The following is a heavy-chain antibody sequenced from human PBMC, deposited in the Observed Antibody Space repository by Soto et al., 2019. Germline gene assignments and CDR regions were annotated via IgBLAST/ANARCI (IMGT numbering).Heavy chain of an antibody. CDR3: ARADDSSGYWPAFDY. J-gene: IGHJ4*02. CDR1: GYTFTSYG. CDR2: ISAYNGNT. D-gene: IGHD3-22*01. V-gene: IGHV1-18*01. Sequence: ASVKVSCKASGYTFTSYGISWVRQAPGQGRGWMGWISAYNGNTNYAQKLQGRVTMTTDTSTSTAYMELRSLRSDDTAVYYCARADDSSGYWPAFDYWGQGTLVTVSS.